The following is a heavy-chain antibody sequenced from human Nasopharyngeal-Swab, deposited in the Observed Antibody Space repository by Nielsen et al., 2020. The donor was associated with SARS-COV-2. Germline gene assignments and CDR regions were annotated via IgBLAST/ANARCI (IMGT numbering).Heavy chain of an antibody. V-gene: IGHV3-23*01. D-gene: IGHD1-26*01. CDR2: ISNSGGST. CDR1: GFTFSYYA. Sequence: GGSLRPSCAASGFTFSYYAMSWVRQAPGKGLEWVSAISNSGGSTYYADSVKGRFTISRDNSKNTLYLQMNSLRAEDTAVYYCAKGGVGATTGAFDYWGQGTLVTVSS. J-gene: IGHJ4*02. CDR3: AKGGVGATTGAFDY.